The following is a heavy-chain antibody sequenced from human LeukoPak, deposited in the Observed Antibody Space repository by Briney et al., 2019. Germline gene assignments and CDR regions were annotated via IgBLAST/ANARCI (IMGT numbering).Heavy chain of an antibody. V-gene: IGHV1-2*06. Sequence: ASVKVSCKASGYTFTGYYMHWVRQAPGQGLEWMGRINPNSGGTNYAQKFQGRVTMTRDTSISTAYMELSRLRSDDTAVYYCARGARDYYDSTGYYTYWGQGTLVTVSS. CDR1: GYTFTGYY. CDR2: INPNSGGT. D-gene: IGHD3-22*01. J-gene: IGHJ4*02. CDR3: ARGARDYYDSTGYYTY.